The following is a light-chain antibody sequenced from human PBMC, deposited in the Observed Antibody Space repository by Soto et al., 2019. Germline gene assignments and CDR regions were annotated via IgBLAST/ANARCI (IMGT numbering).Light chain of an antibody. Sequence: EIVLTQSPGTLSLSPGERATLSCRASQSIASSYLAWYQQKPGQPPRLLLYRTFNRATGIPDRFSGSGSGTYFTLTISRLEPEDFAVYFCQQFIRPPLTFGGGTKVEI. CDR3: QQFIRPPLT. CDR2: RTF. CDR1: QSIASSY. J-gene: IGKJ4*01. V-gene: IGKV3-20*01.